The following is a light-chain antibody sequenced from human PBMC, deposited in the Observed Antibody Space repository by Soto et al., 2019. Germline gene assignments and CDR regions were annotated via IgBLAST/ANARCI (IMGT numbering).Light chain of an antibody. CDR2: GAS. J-gene: IGKJ5*01. V-gene: IGKV3-20*01. CDR3: QQYTGPPTT. Sequence: EIVSTQSPDTLSLSPGERATLSCRASQSVRSERLAWYQQKPGQAPRLLIYGASTRAAGIPDRFSGSGSGTDFTLTITRLEPEDSAVYFCQQYTGPPTTFGQGTRLEIK. CDR1: QSVRSER.